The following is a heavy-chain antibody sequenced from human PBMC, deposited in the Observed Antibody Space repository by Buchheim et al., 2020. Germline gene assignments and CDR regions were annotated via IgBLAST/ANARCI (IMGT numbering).Heavy chain of an antibody. D-gene: IGHD5-18*01. CDR3: ARGPDIAMIKGDWFDP. V-gene: IGHV4-30-4*01. Sequence: QVQLQESGPGLVKPSQTLSLTCTVSGGSISSGDYYWSWIRQPPGKGLEWIGYIYYSGSTYYKLFLKSRVTIPVDTSKNHFSLKLSSVTAADTAVYYCARGPDIAMIKGDWFDPWGQGTL. CDR2: IYYSGST. CDR1: GGSISSGDYY. J-gene: IGHJ5*02.